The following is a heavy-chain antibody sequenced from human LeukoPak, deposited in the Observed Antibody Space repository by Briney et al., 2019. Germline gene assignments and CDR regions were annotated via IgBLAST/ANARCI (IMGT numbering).Heavy chain of an antibody. Sequence: GGSLRLSCAASGFTVSSSYMSWVRQAPGKGLEWVSVIYSGGSTDYADSVKGRFTISRDNSKNTLYLQMNSLRAEDTAVYYYARDVSLYCSSATCFHDAFDIWGQGTMVTVSS. CDR2: IYSGGST. V-gene: IGHV3-66*02. D-gene: IGHD2-2*01. CDR3: ARDVSLYCSSATCFHDAFDI. CDR1: GFTVSSSY. J-gene: IGHJ3*02.